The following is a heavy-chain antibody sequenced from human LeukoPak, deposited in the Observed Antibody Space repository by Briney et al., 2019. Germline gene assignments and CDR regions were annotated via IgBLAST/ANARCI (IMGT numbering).Heavy chain of an antibody. Sequence: GSSVKVSCKASGGTFSSYAISWVRQAPGQGLEWMGGIIPIFGTANYAQKFQGRVTITADESTSTAYMELSSLRSEDTAVYYCARDSYDFWSGSSFDYWGQGTLVTVSS. J-gene: IGHJ4*02. CDR1: GGTFSSYA. CDR3: ARDSYDFWSGSSFDY. D-gene: IGHD3-3*01. CDR2: IIPIFGTA. V-gene: IGHV1-69*01.